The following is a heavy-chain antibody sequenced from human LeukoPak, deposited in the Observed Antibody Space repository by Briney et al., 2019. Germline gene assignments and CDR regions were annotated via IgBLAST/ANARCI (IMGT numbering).Heavy chain of an antibody. CDR1: GLNFSSHG. Sequence: PGGSLRLSCAASGLNFSSHGMNWVRQTPGKGLAYISAISRNGDSSYYADSVKGRFSVSRDNSNNILYLQMSSLKIEDTAVYFCLVNYHSDIYPFDFWGQGALVTVSS. CDR2: ISRNGDSS. CDR3: LVNYHSDIYPFDF. J-gene: IGHJ4*01. D-gene: IGHD3-9*01. V-gene: IGHV3-64D*09.